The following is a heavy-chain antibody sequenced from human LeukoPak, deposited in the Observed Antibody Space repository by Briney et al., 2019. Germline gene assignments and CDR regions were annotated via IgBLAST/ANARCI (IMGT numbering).Heavy chain of an antibody. CDR3: ASTPYYDFWSGSLYYFDY. V-gene: IGHV1-2*02. CDR2: INPNSGGT. Sequence: ASVKVSCKASGYTFTGYYMHWVRQAPGQGLEWMGGINPNSGGTNYAQKFQGRVTMTRDTSISTAYMELSRLRSDDTAVYYCASTPYYDFWSGSLYYFDYWGQGTLVTVSS. CDR1: GYTFTGYY. D-gene: IGHD3-3*01. J-gene: IGHJ4*02.